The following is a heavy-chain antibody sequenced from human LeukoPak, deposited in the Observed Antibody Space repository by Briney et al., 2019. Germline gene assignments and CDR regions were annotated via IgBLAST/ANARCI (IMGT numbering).Heavy chain of an antibody. V-gene: IGHV1-2*02. CDR3: ARALNLWNVDFDY. CDR2: INPDSGGT. CDR1: GYTFTGYY. Sequence: GASVKVSCKASGYTFTGYYMHWVRQAPGQGLEWMGWINPDSGGTNSAQKFQGRVTMTRDTSISTVYMELSRLRPDDTAVYYCARALNLWNVDFDYWGQGTLVTVSS. J-gene: IGHJ4*02. D-gene: IGHD3-3*01.